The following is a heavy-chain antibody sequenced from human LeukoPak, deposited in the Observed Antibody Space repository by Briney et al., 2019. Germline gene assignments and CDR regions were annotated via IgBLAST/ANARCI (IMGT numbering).Heavy chain of an antibody. V-gene: IGHV3-23*01. J-gene: IGHJ4*02. D-gene: IGHD3-3*01. CDR3: AIVSPYYDFLSGYYYFDY. CDR1: GFTFSSYA. CDR2: ISDSGGST. Sequence: GGSLRLSCAASGFTFSSYAMSWVRQAPGKGLEWVSAISDSGGSTYYADSVKGRFTISRDNSKNTLYLQMNSMRAEDTAGYYSAIVSPYYDFLSGYYYFDYWGQGTLVTVSS.